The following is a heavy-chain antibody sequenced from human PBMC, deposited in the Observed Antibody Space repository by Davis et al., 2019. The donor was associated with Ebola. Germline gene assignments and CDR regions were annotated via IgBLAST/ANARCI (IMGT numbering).Heavy chain of an antibody. J-gene: IGHJ4*02. CDR1: GGPISDYY. CDR3: ARHDWGGRADNFDY. D-gene: IGHD7-27*01. Sequence: SDTLSLTFAVSGGPISDYYWSWIRQPPGKGPEWIGYISGSRNIKYNPSLESRVTISVDTSKTQLSLALRAVTAADTAPYYCARHDWGGRADNFDYWGQGTLVTVSS. V-gene: IGHV4-59*01. CDR2: ISGSRNI.